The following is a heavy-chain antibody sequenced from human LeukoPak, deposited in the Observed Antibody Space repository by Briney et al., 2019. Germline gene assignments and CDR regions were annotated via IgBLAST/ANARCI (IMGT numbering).Heavy chain of an antibody. V-gene: IGHV3-30*18. J-gene: IGHJ4*02. D-gene: IGHD6-13*01. CDR2: ISYDGGNK. CDR3: AKDPRRYSRTGGYFDY. Sequence: GGSLRLSCAASGFTFSNYGMHWVRQAPGKGLEWVAFISYDGGNKYYTDSVKGRFTISRDNSKNTLYLKMNSLRPEDTAVYYCAKDPRRYSRTGGYFDYWGQGTLVTVSS. CDR1: GFTFSNYG.